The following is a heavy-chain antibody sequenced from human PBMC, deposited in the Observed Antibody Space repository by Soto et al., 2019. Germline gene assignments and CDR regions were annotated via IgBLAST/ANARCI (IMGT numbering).Heavy chain of an antibody. CDR1: GYTFTNFG. D-gene: IGHD6-19*01. V-gene: IGHV1-18*01. CDR2: ISAYNGNT. J-gene: IGHJ4*02. Sequence: ASVKVSCKASGYTFTNFGISWVRQAPGQGLEWMGWISAYNGNTNYAQNFQGRVTITTDTSTSTAYMELSSLRSEDTAVYYCARAVAVPADFDYWGLGTLVTSPQ. CDR3: ARAVAVPADFDY.